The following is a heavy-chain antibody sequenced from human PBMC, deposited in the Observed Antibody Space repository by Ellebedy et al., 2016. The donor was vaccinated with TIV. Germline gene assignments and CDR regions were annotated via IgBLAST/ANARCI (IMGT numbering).Heavy chain of an antibody. CDR3: ARGHDYIWGSYRLPDY. V-gene: IGHV1-18*01. J-gene: IGHJ4*02. CDR1: GYTFTSYG. Sequence: ASVKVSCKASGYTFTSYGITWVRQAPGQGLEWMGWISADTGKANYAQRFQGRVTMTTDTSASTAYMELSSLRSDDTAVYYCARGHDYIWGSYRLPDYWGQGTLVTVSS. CDR2: ISADTGKA. D-gene: IGHD3-16*02.